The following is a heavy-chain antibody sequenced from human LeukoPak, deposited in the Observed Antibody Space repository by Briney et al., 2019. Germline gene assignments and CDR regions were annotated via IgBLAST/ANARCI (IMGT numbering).Heavy chain of an antibody. CDR1: GFTFSSYS. V-gene: IGHV3-48*01. CDR3: ARAYYYDSSGYTASFQH. D-gene: IGHD3-22*01. J-gene: IGHJ1*01. CDR2: ISSSSSTI. Sequence: TGGSLRLSCAASGFTFSSYSMNWDRQAPGKGLEWVSYISSSSSTIYYADSVKGRFTISRDNAKNSLYLQMNSLRAEDTAVYYCARAYYYDSSGYTASFQHWGQGTLVTVSS.